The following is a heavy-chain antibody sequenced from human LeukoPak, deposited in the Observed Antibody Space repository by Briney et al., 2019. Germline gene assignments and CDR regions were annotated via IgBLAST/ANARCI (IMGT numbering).Heavy chain of an antibody. Sequence: ASVKVSCKASGYTFTSYYMHWVRQAPGQGLEWMGIINPSGGSTSYAQKFQGRVTMTRDTSTSTVYMELSSLRSEDTAVYYCAREARITMIVVAHPTIDPWGQGTLVTVSS. V-gene: IGHV1-46*01. CDR3: AREARITMIVVAHPTIDP. D-gene: IGHD3-22*01. CDR2: INPSGGST. CDR1: GYTFTSYY. J-gene: IGHJ5*02.